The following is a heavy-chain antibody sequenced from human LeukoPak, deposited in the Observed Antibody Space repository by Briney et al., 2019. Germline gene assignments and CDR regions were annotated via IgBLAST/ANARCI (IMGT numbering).Heavy chain of an antibody. D-gene: IGHD1-14*01. CDR1: GGSISSYY. CDR2: IYYSGST. Sequence: SETLSLTCTVSGGSISSYYWSWIRQPPGKGLEWIGYIYYSGSTSYNPSLKSRVTISVDTSKNQFSLKLSSVTAADTAVYYCARHRSVYYDAFDIWGQGTMVTVSS. V-gene: IGHV4-59*08. CDR3: ARHRSVYYDAFDI. J-gene: IGHJ3*02.